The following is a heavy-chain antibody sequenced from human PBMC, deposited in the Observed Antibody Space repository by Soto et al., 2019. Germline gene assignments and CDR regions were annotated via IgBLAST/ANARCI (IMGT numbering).Heavy chain of an antibody. D-gene: IGHD6-19*01. CDR1: GYTFTGYD. CDR2: MNPNSGNT. V-gene: IGHV1-8*01. J-gene: IGHJ6*02. CDR3: ARVQQWLGYDCYGMDV. Sequence: ASVKVSCKASGYTFTGYDINWVRQAPGQGLEWMGWMNPNSGNTGYAQKFQGRVTMTRNTSISTAYMELSSLRSEDTAVYYCARVQQWLGYDCYGMDVWGQGTTVTVSS.